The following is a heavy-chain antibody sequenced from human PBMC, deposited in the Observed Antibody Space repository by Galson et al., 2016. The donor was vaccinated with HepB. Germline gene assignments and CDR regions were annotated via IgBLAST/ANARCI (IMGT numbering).Heavy chain of an antibody. CDR2: IWHDGGNT. CDR1: GFTFSAYG. Sequence: SLRVSCAASGFTFSAYGMDWVRQAPGKGLEWVGVIWHDGGNTDYTDYVKGRFTFSRDNSTNTLYLQMKSLRAEDTAVYYCARAFRYGFVTHYDGMDVWGQGTTVTVSS. D-gene: IGHD5-18*01. CDR3: ARAFRYGFVTHYDGMDV. J-gene: IGHJ6*02. V-gene: IGHV3-33*01.